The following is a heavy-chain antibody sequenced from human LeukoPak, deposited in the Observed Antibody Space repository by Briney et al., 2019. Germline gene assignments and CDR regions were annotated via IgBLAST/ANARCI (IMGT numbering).Heavy chain of an antibody. Sequence: SETLSLTCSVSGGSISSYYWSWIRQPPGKGLEWIGYIYYSGSTNYNPSLKSRVTISVDTSKNQFSLKLSSVTAADTAVYYCARAGYCSGGSCYSFDYWGQGTLVTVSS. CDR1: GGSISSYY. CDR2: IYYSGST. V-gene: IGHV4-59*01. CDR3: ARAGYCSGGSCYSFDY. J-gene: IGHJ4*02. D-gene: IGHD2-15*01.